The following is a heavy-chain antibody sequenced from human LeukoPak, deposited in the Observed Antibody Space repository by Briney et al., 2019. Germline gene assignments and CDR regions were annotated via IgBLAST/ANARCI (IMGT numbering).Heavy chain of an antibody. V-gene: IGHV3-7*01. CDR1: GFTFNSYG. Sequence: SGGSLRLSCVTSGFTFNSYGMSWVRQAPGKGLEWVANIKQDGSEKYCVDSVKGRLTISRDNAKNSLYLQMNSLRVEDTAMYYCARDTGYSGYDLWGQGTLVTVSS. J-gene: IGHJ4*02. CDR2: IKQDGSEK. CDR3: ARDTGYSGYDL. D-gene: IGHD5-12*01.